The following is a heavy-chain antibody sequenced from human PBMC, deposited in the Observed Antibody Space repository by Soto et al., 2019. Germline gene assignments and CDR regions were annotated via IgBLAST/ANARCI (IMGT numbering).Heavy chain of an antibody. V-gene: IGHV4-30-2*01. Sequence: QLQLQESGSGLVKPSQTLSLTCAVSGGSISSGGYSWSWIRQPPGKGLEWIGYIYHSGSTYYNPSLKSRATISVDRSKNQFSLKLSSVTAADTAVYYCARVGIAAAGTRYYYYGMAVWGQGTTVTVSS. J-gene: IGHJ6*02. CDR1: GGSISSGGYS. CDR3: ARVGIAAAGTRYYYYGMAV. CDR2: IYHSGST. D-gene: IGHD6-13*01.